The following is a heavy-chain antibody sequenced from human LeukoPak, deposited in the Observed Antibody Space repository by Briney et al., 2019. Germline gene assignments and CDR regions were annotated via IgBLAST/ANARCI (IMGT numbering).Heavy chain of an antibody. V-gene: IGHV3-13*01. CDR1: GFFFSDYD. CDR2: IGTAVDT. D-gene: IGHD1-26*01. CDR3: ARVTRSYYLYYYYYYMDV. Sequence: GGSLRLSCAASGFFFSDYDMHWVRQVPGKGLEWVSGIGTAVDTYYPGSVKGRFTISRENAKNSLYLQMNSLRAGDTAVYYCARVTRSYYLYYYYYYMDVWGKGTTVTVSS. J-gene: IGHJ6*03.